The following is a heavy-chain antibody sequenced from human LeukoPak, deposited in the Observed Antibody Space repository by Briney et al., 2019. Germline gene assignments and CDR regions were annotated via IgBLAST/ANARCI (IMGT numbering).Heavy chain of an antibody. CDR2: ISWDGGST. V-gene: IGHV3-43*01. J-gene: IGHJ4*02. CDR1: GFTFDDYT. Sequence: PGGSLRLSCAASGFTFDDYTMHWVRQAPGKGLEWVSLISWDGGSTYYADSVKGRFTISRDNSKNSLYLQMNSLRTEDTALYYCAKASYYDSSGYPLGDWGQGTLVTVSS. D-gene: IGHD3-22*01. CDR3: AKASYYDSSGYPLGD.